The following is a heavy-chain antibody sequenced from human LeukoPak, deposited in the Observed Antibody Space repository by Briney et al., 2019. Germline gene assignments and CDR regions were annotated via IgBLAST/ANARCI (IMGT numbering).Heavy chain of an antibody. Sequence: SGPTLVNPTQTLTLTCTFSGFSLKTRGMCVSWIRQPPGKALEWLARIDWDDTKYFSTSLKTRLTLSKDTSKNQVVVTMTDMAPVDTATYYCARIQRISQSGDAFDIWGQETMVTVTS. CDR2: IDWDDTK. D-gene: IGHD1-26*01. J-gene: IGHJ3*02. CDR3: ARIQRISQSGDAFDI. CDR1: GFSLKTRGMC. V-gene: IGHV2-70*11.